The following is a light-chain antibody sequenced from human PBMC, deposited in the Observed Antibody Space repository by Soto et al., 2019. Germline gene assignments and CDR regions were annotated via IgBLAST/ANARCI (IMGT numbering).Light chain of an antibody. CDR2: LEGSGSY. V-gene: IGLV4-60*03. CDR3: ETWDQNVV. J-gene: IGLJ2*01. CDR1: SGHSSYI. Sequence: QLVLTQSSSASASLGSSVKLTCTLSSGHSSYIIAWHQQQPGKAPRYLMKLEGSGSYNKGSGVPDRFSGSSSGADRYLTISNLQSEDEADYYCETWDQNVVFGGGTKLTVL.